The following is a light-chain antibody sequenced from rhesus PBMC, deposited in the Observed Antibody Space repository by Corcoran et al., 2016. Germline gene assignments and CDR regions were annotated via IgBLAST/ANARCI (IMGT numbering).Light chain of an antibody. CDR3: QQYNSYPWT. J-gene: IGKJ1*01. CDR1: QGISNY. Sequence: DIQMTQSPSSLSASVGDTVTITCRASQGISNYLAWYHQKPRKAPKPLIYYASNLESGVPSRFSGSGSWTVFTLTISSLQPEDFAIYYCQQYNSYPWTFGQGTKVEIK. CDR2: YAS. V-gene: IGKV1S14*01.